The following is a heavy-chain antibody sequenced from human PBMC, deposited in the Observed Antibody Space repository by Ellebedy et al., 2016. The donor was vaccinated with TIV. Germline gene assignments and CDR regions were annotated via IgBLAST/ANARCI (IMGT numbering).Heavy chain of an antibody. Sequence: ASVKVSCKASGYTFSSYGISWVRQAPGQGLEWMGWISAYPRDPNYAQKFQGRVTMTTDTFASTAYLELRSLRSDDTAVYYCARGFYEKFDPWGQGTLVTVSS. D-gene: IGHD2/OR15-2a*01. CDR2: ISAYPRDP. V-gene: IGHV1-18*04. CDR3: ARGFYEKFDP. J-gene: IGHJ5*02. CDR1: GYTFSSYG.